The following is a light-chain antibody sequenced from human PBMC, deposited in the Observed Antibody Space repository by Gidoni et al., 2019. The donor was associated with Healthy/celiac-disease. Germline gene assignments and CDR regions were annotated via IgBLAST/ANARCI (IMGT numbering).Light chain of an antibody. CDR2: RNN. CDR1: SNNVGNQG. CDR3: SAWDRSLSAWV. Sequence: QAGLTQPPSVSKTLRQTATLTCSGNSNNVGNQGAAWLQQHQGHPPKLLSYRNNNRPSGISERFSASRSGNTASLTITGLQPDDEADYYCSAWDRSLSAWVFGGGTKLTVL. V-gene: IGLV10-54*01. J-gene: IGLJ3*02.